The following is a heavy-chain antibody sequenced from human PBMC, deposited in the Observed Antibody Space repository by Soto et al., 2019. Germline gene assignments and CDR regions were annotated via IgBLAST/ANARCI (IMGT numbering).Heavy chain of an antibody. CDR3: ARDFNSLVVVPAAEAWFDP. V-gene: IGHV1-69*08. J-gene: IGHJ5*02. CDR1: GGTFSSYT. D-gene: IGHD2-2*01. CDR2: IIPILGIA. Sequence: QVQLVQSGAEVKKPGSSVKVSCKASGGTFSSYTISWVRQAPGQGLEWMGRIIPILGIANYAEKFQGRVTITADKSTSTAYMELSSLRSEDTAVYYCARDFNSLVVVPAAEAWFDPWGQGTLVTVSS.